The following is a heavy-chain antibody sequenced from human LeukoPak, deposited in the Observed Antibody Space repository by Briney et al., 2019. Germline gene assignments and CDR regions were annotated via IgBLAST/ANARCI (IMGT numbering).Heavy chain of an antibody. V-gene: IGHV3-48*01. D-gene: IGHD4-17*01. CDR2: ITSSSSTI. J-gene: IGHJ4*02. CDR1: GFTFSTYS. Sequence: GGSLRLSCAASGFTFSTYSMNWVRQAPGKGLEWVSYITSSSSTIYYADSVRGRFTISRDNAKNSLYLQMNSLRAEDTAVYYCARDYYGDYYFDHWGQGTLVTVSS. CDR3: ARDYYGDYYFDH.